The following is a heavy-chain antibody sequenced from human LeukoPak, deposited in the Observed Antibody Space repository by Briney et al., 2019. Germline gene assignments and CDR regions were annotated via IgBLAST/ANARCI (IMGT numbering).Heavy chain of an antibody. J-gene: IGHJ6*03. Sequence: ASVKVSCKASGHTFTGYGISWVRQAPGQGLEWMGWISAYNGNTNYAQKLQGRVTMTTDTSTSTAYMELRSLRSDDTAVYYCARVVVQWQPYYYYMDVWGKGTTVTVSS. D-gene: IGHD6-19*01. V-gene: IGHV1-18*01. CDR3: ARVVVQWQPYYYYMDV. CDR2: ISAYNGNT. CDR1: GHTFTGYG.